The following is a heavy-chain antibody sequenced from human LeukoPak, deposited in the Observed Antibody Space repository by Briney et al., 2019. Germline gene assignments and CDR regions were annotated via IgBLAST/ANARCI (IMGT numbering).Heavy chain of an antibody. D-gene: IGHD3-16*01. J-gene: IGHJ5*02. Sequence: GGSLRLSCAASGFTFSRYWMTWVRQAPGKGLEWVANINQDGSEKYYVDSVKGRFTISRDNAKNSLYLQMNSLRAEDTAVYYCARGCCGYTSCSPPPDTWGQGTLVTVSS. CDR1: GFTFSRYW. CDR2: INQDGSEK. V-gene: IGHV3-7*01. CDR3: ARGCCGYTSCSPPPDT.